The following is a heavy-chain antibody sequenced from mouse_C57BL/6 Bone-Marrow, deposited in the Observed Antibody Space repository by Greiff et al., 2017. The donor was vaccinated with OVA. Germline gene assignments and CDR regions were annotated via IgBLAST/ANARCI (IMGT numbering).Heavy chain of an antibody. CDR1: GFTFSSYA. D-gene: IGHD2-3*01. CDR3: TRDGYYSRFAY. V-gene: IGHV5-9-1*02. CDR2: ISSGGDYI. J-gene: IGHJ3*01. Sequence: EVKLVESGEGLVKPGGSLKLSCAASGFTFSSYAMSWVRQTPEKRLEWVAYISSGGDYIYYADTVKGRFTISRDNARNTLYLQMSSLKSEDTAMYYCTRDGYYSRFAYWGQGTLVTVSA.